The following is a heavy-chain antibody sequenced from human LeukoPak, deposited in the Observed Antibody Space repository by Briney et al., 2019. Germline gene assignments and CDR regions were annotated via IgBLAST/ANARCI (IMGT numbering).Heavy chain of an antibody. D-gene: IGHD3-22*01. CDR3: ARDGYSSGYYNDY. CDR2: ISSSRSYI. CDR1: GFTFSSYS. Sequence: GGSLRLSCAASGFTFSSYSMNWVRKAPGKGLEGVSSISSSRSYIYYADFAKGRFTISRDHAKNSLYLPMNSLRAEDPAMYYCARDGYSSGYYNDYWGQGTLVTVSS. J-gene: IGHJ4*02. V-gene: IGHV3-21*01.